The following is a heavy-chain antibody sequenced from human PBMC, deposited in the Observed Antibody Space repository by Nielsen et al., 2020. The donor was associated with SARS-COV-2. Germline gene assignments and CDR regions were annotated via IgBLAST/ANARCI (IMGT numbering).Heavy chain of an antibody. CDR2: INAGNGNT. CDR3: ARASYYFLNGLG. Sequence: ASVKVSCKASGYTFTSYAMHWVRQAPGQRLEWMGWINAGNGNTKYSQKFQGRVTITRDTSASTAYMELSSLRSEDTAVYYCARASYYFLNGLGWGQGTLVTVSS. J-gene: IGHJ4*02. V-gene: IGHV1-3*01. CDR1: GYTFTSYA. D-gene: IGHD2/OR15-2a*01.